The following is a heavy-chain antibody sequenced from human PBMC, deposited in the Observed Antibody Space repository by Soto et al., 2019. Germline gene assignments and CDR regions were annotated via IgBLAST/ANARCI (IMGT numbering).Heavy chain of an antibody. CDR3: AKGGRQWLVTADFNY. J-gene: IGHJ4*02. Sequence: PGGSLRLSCAASGFTFSSYAMSWVRQTPGKGLEWVSTLSGSGGTTYYADSVKGQFTISRDNSKNTLYLQMNSLRAEDTAVYYCAKGGRQWLVTADFNYWGQGALVTVSS. D-gene: IGHD6-19*01. CDR2: LSGSGGTT. CDR1: GFTFSSYA. V-gene: IGHV3-23*01.